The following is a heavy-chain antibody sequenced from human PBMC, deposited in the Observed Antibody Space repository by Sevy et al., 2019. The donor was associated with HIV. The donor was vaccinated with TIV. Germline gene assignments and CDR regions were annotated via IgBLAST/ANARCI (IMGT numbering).Heavy chain of an antibody. CDR3: AREAALIGGVIVSYGMDV. CDR2: MSYNGNKK. J-gene: IGHJ6*02. D-gene: IGHD3-16*02. V-gene: IGHV3-30*04. CDR1: GFSFSRSP. Sequence: GGSLRLSCATSGFSFSRSPMHWVRQAPGKGLEWVAVMSYNGNKKYNEDSVKGRFTISRDDPKNTLYLQMNSLRVEDTAVYYCAREAALIGGVIVSYGMDVWGQGTTVTVSS.